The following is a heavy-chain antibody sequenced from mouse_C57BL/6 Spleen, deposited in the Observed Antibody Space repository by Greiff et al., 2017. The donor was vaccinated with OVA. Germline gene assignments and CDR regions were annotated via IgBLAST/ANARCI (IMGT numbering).Heavy chain of an antibody. CDR3: TREAYDHYYAMDY. CDR2: IDPETGGT. J-gene: IGHJ4*01. D-gene: IGHD2-3*01. Sequence: QVHVKQPGAELVMPGASVTLSCKASGYTFTDYEMHWVKQTPVHGLEWIGAIDPETGGTAYNQKFKGKAILTADKSSSTAYMELRSLTSEDSAVYYCTREAYDHYYAMDYWGQGTSVTVSS. CDR1: GYTFTDYE. V-gene: IGHV1-15*01.